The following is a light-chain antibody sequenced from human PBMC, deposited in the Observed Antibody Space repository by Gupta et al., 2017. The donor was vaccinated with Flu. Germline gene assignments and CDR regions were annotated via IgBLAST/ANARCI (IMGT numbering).Light chain of an antibody. CDR2: AAS. J-gene: IGKJ1*01. V-gene: IGKV1-39*01. Sequence: SSLSASVGDRVTITCRASQSISSYLNWYQQKPGKAPKLLIYAASSLQSGVPSRFSGSGSGTDFTLTISSLQPEDFATYYCQQSDSTLTWTFGQGTKVEIK. CDR1: QSISSY. CDR3: QQSDSTLTWT.